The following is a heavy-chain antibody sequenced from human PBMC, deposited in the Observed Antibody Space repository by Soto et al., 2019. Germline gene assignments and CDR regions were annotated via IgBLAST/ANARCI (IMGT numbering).Heavy chain of an antibody. J-gene: IGHJ4*02. CDR1: GFTFSSYG. V-gene: IGHV3-30*18. CDR3: AKDIVNGYDPPFDS. D-gene: IGHD5-12*01. CDR2: ISYDGSNK. Sequence: QVQLVESGGGVVQPGRSLRLSCAASGFTFSSYGMHWVRQAPGKGLEWVAVISYDGSNKYYADSVKGRFTISRDNSKNTLYLQMNSLRDEDTAVYYCAKDIVNGYDPPFDSWGQGTLVTVSS.